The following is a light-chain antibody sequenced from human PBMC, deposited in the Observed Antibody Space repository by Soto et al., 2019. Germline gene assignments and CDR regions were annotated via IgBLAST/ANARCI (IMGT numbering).Light chain of an antibody. Sequence: EIVLTQSPATVSLSPGERATLSCRASQSVRSYLAWYQQKPGQAPRLLIYDASNRANGIPARFSGNGSGTDFTLTISSLEPEDFAVYYCEQRSNWPPMTFGQGTKVDIK. CDR1: QSVRSY. J-gene: IGKJ1*01. CDR2: DAS. V-gene: IGKV3-11*01. CDR3: EQRSNWPPMT.